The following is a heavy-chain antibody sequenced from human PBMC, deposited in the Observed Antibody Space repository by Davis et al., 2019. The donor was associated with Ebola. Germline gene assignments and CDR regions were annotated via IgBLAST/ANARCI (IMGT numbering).Heavy chain of an antibody. CDR2: IIPILGIA. J-gene: IGHJ5*01. D-gene: IGHD1-26*01. CDR1: GGTFSSYA. Sequence: SVKVSCKASGGTFSSYAISWVRQAPGQGLEWMGGIIPILGIANYAQKFQGRVTITADESTSTAYMELSSLRSDDTAVYYCAREAGATTRIYDSWGQGTLVTVSP. V-gene: IGHV1-69*10. CDR3: AREAGATTRIYDS.